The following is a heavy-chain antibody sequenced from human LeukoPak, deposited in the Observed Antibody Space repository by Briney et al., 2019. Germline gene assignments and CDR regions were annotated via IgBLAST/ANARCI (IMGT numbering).Heavy chain of an antibody. CDR1: GGSISSGVSY. D-gene: IGHD5-12*01. CDR3: ARDYRFDSGYDLLNAFDV. Sequence: SETLSLTCTVSGGSISSGVSYWSWIRQHPGKGLEWIAYIYYSGSSSYNPSLKSRVTISVDTSKNQFSLKLSSVTAADTAVYYCARDYRFDSGYDLLNAFDVWGQGTMVTVSS. J-gene: IGHJ3*01. V-gene: IGHV4-31*03. CDR2: IYYSGSS.